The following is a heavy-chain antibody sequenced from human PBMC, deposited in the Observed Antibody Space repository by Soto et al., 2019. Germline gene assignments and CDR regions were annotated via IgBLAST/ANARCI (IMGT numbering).Heavy chain of an antibody. J-gene: IGHJ4*02. CDR3: ARGYSFVDGYSYGYESGY. V-gene: IGHV1-69*13. D-gene: IGHD5-18*01. Sequence: ASVKVSCKASGGTFSSYAISWVRQAPGQGLEWMGGIIPIFGTANYAQKFQGRVTITADESTSTAYMELSSLRSEDTAVYYCARGYSFVDGYSYGYESGYWGQGTLVTVSS. CDR2: IIPIFGTA. CDR1: GGTFSSYA.